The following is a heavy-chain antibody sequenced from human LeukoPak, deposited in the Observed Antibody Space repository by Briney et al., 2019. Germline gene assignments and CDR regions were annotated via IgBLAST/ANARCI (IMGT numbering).Heavy chain of an antibody. J-gene: IGHJ3*02. CDR3: ARGYSGYDYAFDI. V-gene: IGHV4-30-4*01. D-gene: IGHD5-12*01. CDR2: IYYSGST. Sequence: PSQTLSLTCTVSGGSISSGDYYWSWIRQPPGKGLEWIGYIYYSGSTYYNPSLKSRVTISVDTSKNQFSLKPSSVTAADTAVYYCARGYSGYDYAFDIWGQGTMVTVSS. CDR1: GGSISSGDYY.